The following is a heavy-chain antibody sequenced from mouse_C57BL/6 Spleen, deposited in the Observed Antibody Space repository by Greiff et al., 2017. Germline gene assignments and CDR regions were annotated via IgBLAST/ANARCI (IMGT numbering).Heavy chain of an antibody. Sequence: VQLQQSGPELVKPGASVKISCKASGYTFTDYYMNWVKQSHGKSLEWIGDINPNNGGTSYNQKFKGKATLTVDKSSSTAYMELRSLTSEDSAVYYCANGYYPSYWGQGTLVTVSA. J-gene: IGHJ3*01. CDR3: ANGYYPSY. D-gene: IGHD2-3*01. CDR1: GYTFTDYY. CDR2: INPNNGGT. V-gene: IGHV1-26*01.